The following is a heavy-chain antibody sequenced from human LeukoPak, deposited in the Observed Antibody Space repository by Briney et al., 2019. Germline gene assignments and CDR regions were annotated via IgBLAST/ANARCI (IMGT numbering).Heavy chain of an antibody. J-gene: IGHJ4*01. CDR3: ARDGTAAGLYFDL. CDR1: GFTFTDYW. V-gene: IGHV3-7*01. Sequence: GGSLRLSCADSGFTFTDYWMNWVRQAPGKGLEWVASIRQDGGEKSYVDSVKGRFTISRDNTKSSLYLQINSLRAEDTAVYYCARDGTAAGLYFDLWGQGTLVTVSS. D-gene: IGHD6-13*01. CDR2: IRQDGGEK.